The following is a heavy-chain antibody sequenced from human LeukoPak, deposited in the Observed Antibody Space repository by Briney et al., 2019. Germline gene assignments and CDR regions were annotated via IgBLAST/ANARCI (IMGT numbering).Heavy chain of an antibody. J-gene: IGHJ4*02. CDR2: ISGSGGST. Sequence: PGGSLRLSCAASGFTFSSYGMSWVRQAPGKGLEWVSAISGSGGSTYYADSVKGRFTISRDNSKNTLNLQVNGLRTEDTAVYYCAKDRLLNCRGDCYIFDYWGQGTVVTVSS. D-gene: IGHD2-21*02. CDR3: AKDRLLNCRGDCYIFDY. V-gene: IGHV3-23*01. CDR1: GFTFSSYG.